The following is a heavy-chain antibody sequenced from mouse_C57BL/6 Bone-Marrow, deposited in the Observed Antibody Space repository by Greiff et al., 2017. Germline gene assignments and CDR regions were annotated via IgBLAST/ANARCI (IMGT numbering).Heavy chain of an antibody. Sequence: VQLQESGAELARPGASVKMSCKASGYTFTSYTMHWVKQRPGQGLEWIGYINPSSGYTKYNQKFKDKATLTADKSSSTAYMQLSSLTSEDSAVYYCARERTDTDSSGFAYWGQGTLVTVSA. D-gene: IGHD3-2*02. V-gene: IGHV1-4*01. CDR2: INPSSGYT. J-gene: IGHJ3*01. CDR1: GYTFTSYT. CDR3: ARERTDTDSSGFAY.